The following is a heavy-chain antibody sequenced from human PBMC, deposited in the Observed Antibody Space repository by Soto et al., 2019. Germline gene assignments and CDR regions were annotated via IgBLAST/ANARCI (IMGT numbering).Heavy chain of an antibody. Sequence: QVQLVQSGAEVKKPGASVKVSCKASGYTFTGYYMHWVRQAPGQGLEWMGWINPNSGGTNYAQKFQGRVTMTRDTSCRTAYRELSRMRSDDTAVYYWARAEGYCSAGSCSAFDYWGQGTLVTVSS. CDR1: GYTFTGYY. J-gene: IGHJ4*02. CDR3: ARAEGYCSAGSCSAFDY. D-gene: IGHD2-15*01. V-gene: IGHV1-2*02. CDR2: INPNSGGT.